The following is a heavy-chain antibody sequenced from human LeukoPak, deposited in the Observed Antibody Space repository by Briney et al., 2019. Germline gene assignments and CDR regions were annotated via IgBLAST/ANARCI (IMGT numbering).Heavy chain of an antibody. D-gene: IGHD2-2*01. CDR3: VRDGRGYCGSTSCRPFDS. CDR1: GFTFSAYE. J-gene: IGHJ4*02. V-gene: IGHV3-48*03. Sequence: PGGSLRLSCAASGFTFSAYEMNWVRQAPGKGLEPVSYISCSGNSISYADSVRGRFTISRDNAKNSLFLQMNSLRVEDTAVYYCVRDGRGYCGSTSCRPFDSWGRGTQVTVSS. CDR2: ISCSGNSI.